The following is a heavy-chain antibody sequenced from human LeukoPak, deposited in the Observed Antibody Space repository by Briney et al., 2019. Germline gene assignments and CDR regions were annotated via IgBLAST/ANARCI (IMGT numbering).Heavy chain of an antibody. D-gene: IGHD3-10*01. V-gene: IGHV4-34*01. CDR2: INHSGST. CDR3: GRGQTLFYYGSGSPRGPWFDP. CDR1: GGSFSGYY. Sequence: PSESLSLTCAVYGGSFSGYYWSWIRQPPGKGLEWVGAINHSGSTNYNPSPKSRGTISVGTSKNQFSLKLSTGTSADSAGVYCGRGQTLFYYGSGSPRGPWFDPWGQGTMVTVSS. J-gene: IGHJ5*02.